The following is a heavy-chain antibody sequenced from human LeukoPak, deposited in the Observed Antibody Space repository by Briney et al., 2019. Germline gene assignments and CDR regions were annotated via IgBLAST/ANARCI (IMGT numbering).Heavy chain of an antibody. Sequence: GGSLRLSCAASGFTFSNYWMSWVRQAPGKGLEWVSAISGSGSNTYYADSVKGRFTISRDNSKNTLYLQMNSLRAEDTAVYYCAKNSGMGGGAFDIWGRGTMVTVSS. D-gene: IGHD1-26*01. CDR1: GFTFSNYW. J-gene: IGHJ3*02. CDR3: AKNSGMGGGAFDI. V-gene: IGHV3-23*01. CDR2: ISGSGSNT.